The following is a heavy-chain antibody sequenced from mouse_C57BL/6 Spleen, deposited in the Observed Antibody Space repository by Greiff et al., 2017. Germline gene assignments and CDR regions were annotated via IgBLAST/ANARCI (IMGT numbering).Heavy chain of an antibody. D-gene: IGHD1-1*01. V-gene: IGHV1-72*01. CDR2: IDPNSGGT. CDR1: GYTFTSYW. CDR3: ARWITTVVATGYAMDY. Sequence: QVQLQQPGAELVKPGASVKLSCKASGYTFTSYWMHWVKQRPGRGLEWIGRIDPNSGGTKYNEKFKSKATLTVDKPSSTAYMQLSSLTSEDSAVYYCARWITTVVATGYAMDYWGQGTSVTVSS. J-gene: IGHJ4*01.